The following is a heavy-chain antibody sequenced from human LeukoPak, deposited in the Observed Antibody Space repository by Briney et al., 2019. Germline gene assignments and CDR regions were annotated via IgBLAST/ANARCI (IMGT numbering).Heavy chain of an antibody. CDR3: ARGEYTSGTFRGYYFDY. D-gene: IGHD1-1*01. CDR2: ISYDGGNK. Sequence: GGSLRLSCAASGFTFSTYTMNWVRQAPGRGLEWVAVISYDGGNKYYADSVKGRFTISRDNSKNTLYLQMNSLRAEDTAVYYCARGEYTSGTFRGYYFDYWGQGTLVTVSS. V-gene: IGHV3-30*04. J-gene: IGHJ4*02. CDR1: GFTFSTYT.